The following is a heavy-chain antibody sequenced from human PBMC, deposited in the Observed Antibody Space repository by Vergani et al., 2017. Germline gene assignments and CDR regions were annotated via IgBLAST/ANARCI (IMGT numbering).Heavy chain of an antibody. J-gene: IGHJ5*02. CDR3: VRVADFYGLGSRLLDL. CDR2: MYHSGST. Sequence: QVRLQESGPGLVKPSETLSLTCSVSGGSMSGYYWSWIRQPPGKELEWIGYMYHSGSTNYNSSLETRVTISGDTSKNQFSLKLNSVTAADTAVYYCVRVADFYGLGSRLLDLWGQGILVTVSS. V-gene: IGHV4-59*01. D-gene: IGHD3-10*01. CDR1: GGSMSGYY.